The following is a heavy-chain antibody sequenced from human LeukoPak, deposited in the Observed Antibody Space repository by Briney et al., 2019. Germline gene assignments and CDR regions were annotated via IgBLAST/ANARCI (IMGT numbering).Heavy chain of an antibody. Sequence: GGSLRLSCAASKITFSTSAMSWVRQAPGKGLEWVSAISGSGANTYYVDSVKGRFTISRDNSKNTLYLEMSSLRSDDTAVYYCAKESQTYYDIMTGYPNYYFDYWGQGTLVTVSS. CDR2: ISGSGANT. D-gene: IGHD3-9*01. CDR1: KITFSTSA. CDR3: AKESQTYYDIMTGYPNYYFDY. J-gene: IGHJ4*02. V-gene: IGHV3-23*01.